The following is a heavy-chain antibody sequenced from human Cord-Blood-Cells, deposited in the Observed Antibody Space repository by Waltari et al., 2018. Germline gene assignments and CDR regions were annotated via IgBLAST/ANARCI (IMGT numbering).Heavy chain of an antibody. V-gene: IGHV3-30*18. CDR1: GFTFSSYG. Sequence: QVQLVESGGGVVQPGRSLRLSCAASGFTFSSYGMHWVRQATGKGLEWVAVISYDGSNKYYADSVKGRFNISRDNSKNTLYLQMNSLRAEDTAVYYCAKLISGYDGAFDIWGQGTMVTVSS. J-gene: IGHJ3*02. D-gene: IGHD5-12*01. CDR2: ISYDGSNK. CDR3: AKLISGYDGAFDI.